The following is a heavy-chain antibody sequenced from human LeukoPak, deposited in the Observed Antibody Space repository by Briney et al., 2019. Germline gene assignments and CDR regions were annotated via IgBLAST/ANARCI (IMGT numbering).Heavy chain of an antibody. D-gene: IGHD3-16*01. V-gene: IGHV4-34*01. CDR3: ARGLFGAGKGWFDS. Sequence: PSETLSLTCAVYGGSFSGYYWSWIRQPPGKGLEWIGEINHSGSTNYNPSLKSRVTISVDTSKNQFSLKLSSVTAADTAVYYCARGLFGAGKGWFDSWGQGTLVTVSS. CDR2: INHSGST. J-gene: IGHJ5*01. CDR1: GGSFSGYY.